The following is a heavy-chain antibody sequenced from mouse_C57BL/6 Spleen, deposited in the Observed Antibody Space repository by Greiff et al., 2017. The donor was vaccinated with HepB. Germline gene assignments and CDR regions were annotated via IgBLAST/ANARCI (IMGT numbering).Heavy chain of an antibody. CDR1: GYTFTSYW. CDR2: IYPSDSET. D-gene: IGHD1-1*02. J-gene: IGHJ1*03. CDR3: ARGSYGYWYFDV. V-gene: IGHV1-61*01. Sequence: VQLQQPGAELVRPGSSVKLSCKASGYTFTSYWMDWVKQRPGQGLEWIGNIYPSDSETHYNQKFKDKATLTVDKSSSTAYMQLSSLTSEDSAVYYCARGSYGYWYFDVWGTGTTVTVSS.